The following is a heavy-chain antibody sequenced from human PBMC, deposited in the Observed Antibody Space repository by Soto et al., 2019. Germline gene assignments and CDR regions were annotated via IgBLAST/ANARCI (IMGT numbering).Heavy chain of an antibody. J-gene: IGHJ6*02. Sequence: PSQTLSLTCVGSGDTVSSNSVAWNWVRQSPSRGLEWLGRTYYRSRWYSDYAVSVRSRIDINADTSKNQVSLQLNSVTPEDTAVYYCARVNWNLGYYGMDVWGQGTTVTVSS. CDR3: ARVNWNLGYYGMDV. CDR2: TYYRSRWYS. D-gene: IGHD1-7*01. V-gene: IGHV6-1*01. CDR1: GDTVSSNSVA.